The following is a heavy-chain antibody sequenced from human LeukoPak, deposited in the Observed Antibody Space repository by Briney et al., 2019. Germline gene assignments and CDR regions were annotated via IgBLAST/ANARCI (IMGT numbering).Heavy chain of an antibody. Sequence: GGSLRLSCAASGFTFSSYAMHWVRQAPGKGLEWVAVISYDGSNKYYADSVKGRFTISRDNSKNTLYLQMNSLRAEDTAVYYCAKDRPTRHYYYMDVWGKGTTVTVSS. V-gene: IGHV3-30-3*01. CDR3: AKDRPTRHYYYMDV. J-gene: IGHJ6*03. CDR1: GFTFSSYA. D-gene: IGHD4-17*01. CDR2: ISYDGSNK.